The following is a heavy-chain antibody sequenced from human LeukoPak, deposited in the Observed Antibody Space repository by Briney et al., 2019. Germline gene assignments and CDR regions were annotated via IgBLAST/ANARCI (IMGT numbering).Heavy chain of an antibody. V-gene: IGHV4-31*03. D-gene: IGHD6-13*01. CDR3: ARSRIAAAGNWFDP. J-gene: IGHJ5*02. Sequence: SETLSLTCTVSGGSISSGGYYWSWIRQHPGKGLEWIGYIYYSGSTYYNPSLKSRVTMSVDASKNQFSLKLSSVTAADTAVYYCARSRIAAAGNWFDPWGQGTLVTVSS. CDR1: GGSISSGGYY. CDR2: IYYSGST.